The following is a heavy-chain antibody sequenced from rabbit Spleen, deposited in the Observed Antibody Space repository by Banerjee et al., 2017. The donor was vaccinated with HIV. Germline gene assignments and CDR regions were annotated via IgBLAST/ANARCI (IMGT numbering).Heavy chain of an antibody. Sequence: QEQLEESGGGLAKPEGSLTPTCKASGFSFSDRVLMCWVRQAPGKGLEWIACIITATGKGVCANWAKGRFTISKTSSTTVTLQMTSLTATDTATYFCARGSATMTMVITGYYLSLWGPGTLVTVS. CDR1: GFSFSDRVL. J-gene: IGHJ4*01. CDR3: ARGSATMTMVITGYYLSL. V-gene: IGHV1S45*01. D-gene: IGHD2-1*01. CDR2: IITATGKG.